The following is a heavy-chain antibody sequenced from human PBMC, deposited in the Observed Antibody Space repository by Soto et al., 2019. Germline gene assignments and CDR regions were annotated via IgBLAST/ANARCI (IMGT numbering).Heavy chain of an antibody. CDR2: INAGNGNT. Sequence: ASVKVSCKASGYTFTSYAMHWVRQAPGQRLEWMGWINAGNGNTEYSQKFQGRVTITRDTSATTAYMEMSSLRSEDTAVYYCARSSSNWPYYHGMDVWGQGTTVTVSS. CDR3: ARSSSNWPYYHGMDV. V-gene: IGHV1-3*01. D-gene: IGHD6-13*01. J-gene: IGHJ6*02. CDR1: GYTFTSYA.